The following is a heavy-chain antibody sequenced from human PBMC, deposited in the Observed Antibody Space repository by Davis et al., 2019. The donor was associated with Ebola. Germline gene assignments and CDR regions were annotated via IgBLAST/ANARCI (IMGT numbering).Heavy chain of an antibody. CDR1: GFTFSSYD. D-gene: IGHD2-8*01. CDR2: IGTAGDT. J-gene: IGHJ4*02. V-gene: IGHV3-13*01. Sequence: GGSLRLSCAASGFTFSSYDMHWVRQATGKGLEWVSAIGTAGDTYYPGSVKGRFTISRENAKNSLYLQMNSLRAGDTAVYYCTTEGGYCTNGVCFYYFDYWGQGTLVTVSS. CDR3: TTEGGYCTNGVCFYYFDY.